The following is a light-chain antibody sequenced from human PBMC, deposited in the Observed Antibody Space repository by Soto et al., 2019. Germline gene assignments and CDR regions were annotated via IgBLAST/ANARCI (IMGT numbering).Light chain of an antibody. CDR3: QQSYRSPYS. Sequence: DIQMTQSPSSLSVSVGDRVTITCRASQSISSYLNWYQQKPGKAPNLLIYAASSLRSGVPSRFSGSVSVTDFTLTISSLQPEDFATYHCQQSYRSPYSFGQGTKLEIK. V-gene: IGKV1-39*01. J-gene: IGKJ2*01. CDR1: QSISSY. CDR2: AAS.